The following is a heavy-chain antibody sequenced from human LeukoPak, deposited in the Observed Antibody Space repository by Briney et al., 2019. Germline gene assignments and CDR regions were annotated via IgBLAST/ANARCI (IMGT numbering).Heavy chain of an antibody. CDR2: IYPGDSDT. CDR3: ARVPSAYYYYYGMDV. Sequence: GESLKISCKGSGYSFTSYWIGWVRQVPGKGLEWMGIIYPGDSDTRYSPSFQGQVTISADKSISTAYLQWSSLKASDTAMYYCARVPSAYYYYYGMDVWGQGTTVTVSS. V-gene: IGHV5-51*01. J-gene: IGHJ6*02. CDR1: GYSFTSYW.